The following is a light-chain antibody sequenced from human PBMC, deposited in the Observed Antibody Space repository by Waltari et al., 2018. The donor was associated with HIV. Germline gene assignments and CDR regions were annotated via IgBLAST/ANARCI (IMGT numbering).Light chain of an antibody. V-gene: IGKV4-1*01. Sequence: IIMTQSPASLAVSLVEWVTINCKSSRNILYNSDNKNYLAWYQQKAGQAPRVLISWASTRPVGVPSSIRTFGVPERFSGSGSGTNFSLTISSLQEDDVAVYYCQQYYSLPPTFGGGTRVERK. CDR3: QQYYSLPPT. J-gene: IGKJ4*01. CDR2: WAS. CDR1: RNILYNSDNKNY.